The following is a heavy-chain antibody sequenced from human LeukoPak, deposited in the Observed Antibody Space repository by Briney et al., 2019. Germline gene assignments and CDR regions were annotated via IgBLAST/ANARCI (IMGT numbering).Heavy chain of an antibody. CDR2: IYHSGTT. CDR3: TRQRDGDNWGIDY. Sequence: LETLSLTCAVCRGSIRGYNGSWVRQPPGKGLEWIAYIYHSGTTKYNPSPTSRVNISVDKSNKQLSLKLTSVPDAATAVHYSTRQRDGDNWGIDYWGQGILVTVSS. CDR1: RGSIRGYN. D-gene: IGHD5-24*01. J-gene: IGHJ4*02. V-gene: IGHV4-59*08.